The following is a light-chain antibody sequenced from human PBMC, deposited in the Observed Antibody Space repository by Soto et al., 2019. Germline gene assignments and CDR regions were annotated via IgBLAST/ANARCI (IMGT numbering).Light chain of an antibody. Sequence: EIVMTQSPATLSVSPGERATLSCRASQNILSNLAWYQQKPGQARRLLIYGASNRATGIPDRFSGSGSGPEFTLTINSLQSEDFAIYYCQRYNNWPLTFGGGTKVDIK. V-gene: IGKV3D-15*01. J-gene: IGKJ4*01. CDR1: QNILSN. CDR3: QRYNNWPLT. CDR2: GAS.